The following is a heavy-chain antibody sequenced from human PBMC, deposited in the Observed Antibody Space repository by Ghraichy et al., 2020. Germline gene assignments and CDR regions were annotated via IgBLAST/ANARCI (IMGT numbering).Heavy chain of an antibody. D-gene: IGHD6-19*01. CDR2: IYYSGNT. CDR3: ARDRGSSGWIFDY. V-gene: IGHV4-59*01. J-gene: IGHJ4*02. CDR1: GGSISSYY. Sequence: SETLSLTCTVSGGSISSYYWSWIRQPPGWGLEWIGYIYYSGNTNYNPSLKSRVTISVDTSKNQFSLKLSSVTAADTAVYYCARDRGSSGWIFDYWGQGTLVTVSS.